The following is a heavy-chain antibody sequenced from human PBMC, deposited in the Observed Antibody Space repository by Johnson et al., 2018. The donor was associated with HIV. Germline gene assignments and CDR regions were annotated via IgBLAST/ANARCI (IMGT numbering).Heavy chain of an antibody. Sequence: QVQLVESGGGVVQPGRSLRLSCAASGFTFSSYGMHWVRQAPGKGLEWVAVIWYDGSNKYYADSVKGRFTISRDTSKNTLYLQMNSLRAEDTAVYYCAFEEPYSAAAGIDAFDIWGQGTMVTVSS. V-gene: IGHV3-33*08. CDR1: GFTFSSYG. CDR3: AFEEPYSAAAGIDAFDI. J-gene: IGHJ3*02. D-gene: IGHD6-13*01. CDR2: IWYDGSNK.